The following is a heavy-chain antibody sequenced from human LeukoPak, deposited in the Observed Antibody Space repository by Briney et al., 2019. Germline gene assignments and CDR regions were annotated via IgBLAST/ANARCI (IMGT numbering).Heavy chain of an antibody. CDR2: ISSSGSTI. Sequence: GGSLRLSCAASGFTFSSYEMNWVRQAPGKGLEWVSYISSSGSTIYYADSVKGRFTISRDNAKNSLYLQMNSLRAEDTAVYYCARANSGSSIAARGGEDYYYYYMDVWGKGTTVTVSS. D-gene: IGHD6-6*01. V-gene: IGHV3-48*03. J-gene: IGHJ6*03. CDR1: GFTFSSYE. CDR3: ARANSGSSIAARGGEDYYYYYMDV.